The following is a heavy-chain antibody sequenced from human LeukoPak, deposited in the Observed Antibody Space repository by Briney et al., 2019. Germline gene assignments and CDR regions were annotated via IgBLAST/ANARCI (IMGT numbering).Heavy chain of an antibody. D-gene: IGHD5-24*01. J-gene: IGHJ4*02. Sequence: VASVKVSCKASGGTFSSYAISWVRQATGQGLEWMGWMNPNSGNTGYAQKFQGRVTITRNTSISTAYMELSSLRSEDTAVYYCARIYARRWLQSALGYWGQGTLVTVSS. CDR1: GGTFSSYA. CDR2: MNPNSGNT. V-gene: IGHV1-8*03. CDR3: ARIYARRWLQSALGY.